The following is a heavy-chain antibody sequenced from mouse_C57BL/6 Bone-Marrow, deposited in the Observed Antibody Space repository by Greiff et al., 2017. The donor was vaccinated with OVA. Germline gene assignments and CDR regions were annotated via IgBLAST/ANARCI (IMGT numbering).Heavy chain of an antibody. V-gene: IGHV6-3*01. J-gene: IGHJ3*01. D-gene: IGHD3-3*01. CDR2: IRLKSDNYAT. Sequence: DVMLVESGGGLVQPGGSMKLSCVASGFTFSNYWMNWVRQSPEKGLEWVAQIRLKSDNYATHYAESVKGRFTISRDDSKSSVYLQMNNLRAEDTGIYYCTKGGWAWFAYWGQGTLVTVSA. CDR1: GFTFSNYW. CDR3: TKGGWAWFAY.